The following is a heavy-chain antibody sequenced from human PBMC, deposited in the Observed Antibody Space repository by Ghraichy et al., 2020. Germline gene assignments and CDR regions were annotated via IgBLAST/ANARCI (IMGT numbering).Heavy chain of an antibody. CDR2: ISGSGGNT. CDR3: AKGERTTVTPGVFDY. V-gene: IGHV3-23*01. J-gene: IGHJ4*02. CDR1: GFTFSSYA. Sequence: GGSLRLSCAASGFTFSSYALSWVRQAPGKGLEWVSGISGSGGNTYYADSVKGRFTISSDNSKNTLYLQMNSLRAEDTAVYYCAKGERTTVTPGVFDYWGQGTLVTVSA. D-gene: IGHD4-17*01.